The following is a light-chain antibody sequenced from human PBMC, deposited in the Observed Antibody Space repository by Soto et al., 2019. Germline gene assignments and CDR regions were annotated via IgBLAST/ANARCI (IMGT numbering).Light chain of an antibody. CDR3: QQYGSSPPT. CDR2: GAS. CDR1: PSVSGSN. Sequence: EIVLTQSPGTLSLSPGERATLSCRASPSVSGSNLAWYQQKPGQAPRLVIYGASSRATGVPDRFSGTVSGTDFTLTISRLEPEHFAVFYCQQYGSSPPTFGQGTKVDI. V-gene: IGKV3-20*01. J-gene: IGKJ1*01.